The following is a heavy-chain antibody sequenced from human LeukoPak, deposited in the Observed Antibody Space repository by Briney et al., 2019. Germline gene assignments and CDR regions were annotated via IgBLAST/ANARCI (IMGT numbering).Heavy chain of an antibody. CDR3: AKDAGFSIGYFDY. J-gene: IGHJ4*02. CDR2: TKKDGSEK. Sequence: GGSLRLSCGASGFTFSTYWMSWVRQAPGKGLEWVANTKKDGSEKYYVDSVKGRFTISRDNAKNSLYLQMNSLRAEDMALYYCAKDAGFSIGYFDYWGQGTLVTVSS. CDR1: GFTFSTYW. V-gene: IGHV3-7*03. D-gene: IGHD3-3*02.